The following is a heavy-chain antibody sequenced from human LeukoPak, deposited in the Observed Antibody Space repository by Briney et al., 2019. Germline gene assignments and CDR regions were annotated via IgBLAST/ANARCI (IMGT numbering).Heavy chain of an antibody. CDR2: IYSGGST. Sequence: SGGSLRLSCAASVFTVSSNYMSWVRQAAGKGLEWVSVIYSGGSTYYADSVKGRFTISRDNSKNTLYLQMNSLRAEDTAVYYCASGGYYYDSSGYSDSYYFDYWGQGTLVTVSS. CDR3: ASGGYYYDSSGYSDSYYFDY. D-gene: IGHD3-22*01. CDR1: VFTVSSNY. J-gene: IGHJ4*02. V-gene: IGHV3-66*01.